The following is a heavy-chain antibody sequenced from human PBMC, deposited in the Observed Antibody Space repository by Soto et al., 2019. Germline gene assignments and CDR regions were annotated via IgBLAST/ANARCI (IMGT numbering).Heavy chain of an antibody. CDR2: ISYDGSNK. D-gene: IGHD2-2*01. V-gene: IGHV3-30*18. CDR3: AKDLFSKTQLTRGVYYYYYGMDV. Sequence: LKLSCAASGFTFSSYGMHWVRQAPGKGLEWVAVISYDGSNKYYADSVKGRFTISRDNSKNTLYLQMNSLRAEDTAVYYCAKDLFSKTQLTRGVYYYYYGMDVWGQGTTVTV. CDR1: GFTFSSYG. J-gene: IGHJ6*02.